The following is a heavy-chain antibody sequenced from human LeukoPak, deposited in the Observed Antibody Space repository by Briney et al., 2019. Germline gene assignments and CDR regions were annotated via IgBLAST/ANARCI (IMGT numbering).Heavy chain of an antibody. CDR1: GGSISSYY. D-gene: IGHD1-26*01. Sequence: SETLSLTCAVSGGSISSYYWSWIRQPPGKGLEWIGYIYYSGSTNYNPSLKSRVTMSVDTSKNQFSLKLSSVTAADTAVYYCARDSGGSHYSFDYWGQGTLVTVSS. J-gene: IGHJ4*02. V-gene: IGHV4-59*12. CDR3: ARDSGGSHYSFDY. CDR2: IYYSGST.